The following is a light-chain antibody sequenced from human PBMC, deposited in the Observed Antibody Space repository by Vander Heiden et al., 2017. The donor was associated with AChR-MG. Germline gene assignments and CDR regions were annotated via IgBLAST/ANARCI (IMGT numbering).Light chain of an antibody. CDR1: SSNIGSNY. CDR2: RNN. V-gene: IGLV1-47*01. Sequence: SVLTQPPSASGTPGQRVTLSCSGSSSNIGSNYVYWYQQLPVTAPKLLIYRNNQRPSGVPDRFSGSKSGTAASLAISGLRSEDEADYYCAAWDDSLSGRVFGTGTKVTVL. J-gene: IGLJ1*01. CDR3: AAWDDSLSGRV.